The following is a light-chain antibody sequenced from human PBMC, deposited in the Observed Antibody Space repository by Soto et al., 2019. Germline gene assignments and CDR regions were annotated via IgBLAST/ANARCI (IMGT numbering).Light chain of an antibody. V-gene: IGLV2-14*01. J-gene: IGLJ1*01. Sequence: QSALTQPASVSGSPGQSITISCTGTSSDVGGYNYVSWYQLHPGKAPKLMIYDVSNRPSGVSNRFSGSKSGNTASLTISGLQAEDEADYYCSSYTSSNTYVFGTGTKLTVL. CDR1: SSDVGGYNY. CDR3: SSYTSSNTYV. CDR2: DVS.